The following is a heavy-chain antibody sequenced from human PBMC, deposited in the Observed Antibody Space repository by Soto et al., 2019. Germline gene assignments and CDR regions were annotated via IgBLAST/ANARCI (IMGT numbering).Heavy chain of an antibody. V-gene: IGHV3-23*01. D-gene: IGHD3-16*01. Sequence: GGSLRLSCAASGFTFSSSAMSCVRQAPGKGQEWVATFRESGGTTHYADSVKGRFTISRDASKNMLNLQMNSLRAEETAIYYCVKDSHWGIISPTHYNWGQRTRVTISS. J-gene: IGHJ4*02. CDR1: GFTFSSSA. CDR3: VKDSHWGIISPTHYN. CDR2: FRESGGTT.